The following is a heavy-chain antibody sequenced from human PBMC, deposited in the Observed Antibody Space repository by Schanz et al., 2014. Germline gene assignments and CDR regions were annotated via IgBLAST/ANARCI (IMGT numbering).Heavy chain of an antibody. Sequence: QVQLVESGGGVVQPGGSLRLSCAASGFTFSTYGMHWVRQAPGKGLEWVGVIWYDGSKTYYADSVRGRVTISRDNSNNMVYLQMNSLRAEDTAIYYCTKWANEGGGGYCHFDLWGQGTLVTVSS. CDR3: TKWANEGGGGYCHFDL. CDR2: IWYDGSKT. CDR1: GFTFSTYG. D-gene: IGHD2-21*01. J-gene: IGHJ4*02. V-gene: IGHV3-33*06.